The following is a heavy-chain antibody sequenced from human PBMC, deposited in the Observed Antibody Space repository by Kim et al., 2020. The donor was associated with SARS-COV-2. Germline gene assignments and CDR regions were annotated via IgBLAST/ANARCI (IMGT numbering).Heavy chain of an antibody. Sequence: GGSLRLSCAASGFTVSSNYMSWVRQAPGKGLEWVSVIYSGGSTYYADSVKGRFTISRDNSKNTLFLQMNSLRAEDTAVYYCARLGEMAGYFDYWGQGTLVTVSS. CDR2: IYSGGST. CDR1: GFTVSSNY. J-gene: IGHJ4*02. CDR3: ARLGEMAGYFDY. D-gene: IGHD6-19*01. V-gene: IGHV3-53*01.